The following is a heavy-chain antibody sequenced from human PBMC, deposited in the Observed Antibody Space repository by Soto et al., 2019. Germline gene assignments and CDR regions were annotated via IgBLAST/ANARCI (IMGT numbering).Heavy chain of an antibody. CDR1: GFTFSSYA. J-gene: IGHJ6*04. CDR3: ARGVYDTYGMEV. CDR2: ISSNGGST. V-gene: IGHV3-64*01. Sequence: EVQLVESGGGLVQPGGSLRLSCAASGFTFSSYAMHWVRQAPGKGLEYVSVISSNGGSTYYANSVKGRFTISRDNSKNTLYLQMGSLRAEDMAVYYCARGVYDTYGMEVWGEGTTVTVSS. D-gene: IGHD3-16*01.